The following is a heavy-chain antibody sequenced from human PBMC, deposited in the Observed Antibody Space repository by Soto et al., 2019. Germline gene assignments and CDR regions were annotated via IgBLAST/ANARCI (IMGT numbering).Heavy chain of an antibody. CDR1: GFTFSSYW. J-gene: IGHJ5*02. V-gene: IGHV3-74*01. CDR2: INSDGSST. Sequence: GGSLRLSCAASGFTFSSYWMHWVRQAPGKGLVWVSRINSDGSSTSYADSVKGRFTISRDNAKNTLYLQMNSLRAEDTAVYYCARDQTVAAAGRSSLLPHWFDPWGQGTLVPVSS. D-gene: IGHD6-13*01. CDR3: ARDQTVAAAGRSSLLPHWFDP.